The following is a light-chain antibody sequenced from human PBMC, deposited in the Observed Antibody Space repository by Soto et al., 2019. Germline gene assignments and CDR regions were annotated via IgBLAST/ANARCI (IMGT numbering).Light chain of an antibody. Sequence: QSALTQPRSVSGSPGQSVTISCTGTSSDVGGYNYVSWYQQHPGKAPKLMIFDVSKRPSGVPNRFSGSKSGNTASLTISGLQADDEDDYFCCSYAGSYTFVVFGGGTKLTVL. CDR3: CSYAGSYTFVV. CDR2: DVS. CDR1: SSDVGGYNY. V-gene: IGLV2-11*01. J-gene: IGLJ2*01.